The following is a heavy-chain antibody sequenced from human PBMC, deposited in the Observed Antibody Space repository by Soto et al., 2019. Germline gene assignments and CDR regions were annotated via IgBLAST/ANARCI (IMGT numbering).Heavy chain of an antibody. CDR2: IYYSGST. D-gene: IGHD3-9*01. V-gene: IGHV4-59*01. Sequence: QVQLQESGPGLVKPSETLSLTCTVSGGSISSYYWSWIRQPPGKGLEWIGYIYYSGSTNYNTSLNRRFTISVATSKNQFSLKLSSVTAADPTVYYCAREVPNYDILTGYHNWFDPWCQATLVTVSS. CDR3: AREVPNYDILTGYHNWFDP. J-gene: IGHJ5*02. CDR1: GGSISSYY.